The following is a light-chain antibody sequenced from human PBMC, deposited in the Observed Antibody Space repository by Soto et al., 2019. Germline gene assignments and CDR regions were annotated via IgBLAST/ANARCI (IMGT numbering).Light chain of an antibody. CDR1: QSVSSY. J-gene: IGKJ5*01. Sequence: EIVLTQSPATLSLSPGERATLSCRASQSVSSYLAWYQQKPGQAPRLLIYDASNRATGIPARFSGSGSGTDFTLTISSLEPDDIATYYCQNYDSDPITFGQGTRLEIK. CDR3: QNYDSDPIT. V-gene: IGKV3-11*01. CDR2: DAS.